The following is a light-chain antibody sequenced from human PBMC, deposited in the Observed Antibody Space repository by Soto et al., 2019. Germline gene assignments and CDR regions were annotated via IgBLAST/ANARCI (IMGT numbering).Light chain of an antibody. CDR3: QKYNSASWT. CDR1: QSIGNY. CDR2: AAS. J-gene: IGKJ1*01. V-gene: IGKV1-27*01. Sequence: DIQMTQSPSSLSASVGDRITITCRASQSIGNYLAWYQQKPGKVPKLLIYAASTLQSGVPSRFSGSGSGTDFTLTISSLQPEDVATYYCQKYNSASWTFGQGTKVDIK.